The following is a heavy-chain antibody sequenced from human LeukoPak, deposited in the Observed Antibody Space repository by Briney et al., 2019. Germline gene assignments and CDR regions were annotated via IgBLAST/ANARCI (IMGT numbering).Heavy chain of an antibody. Sequence: PGGSLRLSCAASGFTFSTYAMSWVRQAPGKGLEWVSAITGSGGSTFYADSVKGRFTISRDNSKSTLYLQMNSLRAEDTAVYYCAKGWGSSRTFDIWGQGTLVTVSS. V-gene: IGHV3-23*01. D-gene: IGHD6-6*01. CDR1: GFTFSTYA. J-gene: IGHJ3*02. CDR3: AKGWGSSRTFDI. CDR2: ITGSGGST.